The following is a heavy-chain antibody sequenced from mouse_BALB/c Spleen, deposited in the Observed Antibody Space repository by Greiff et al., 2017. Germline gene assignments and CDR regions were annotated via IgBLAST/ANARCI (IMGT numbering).Heavy chain of an antibody. CDR1: GYTFTEYT. D-gene: IGHD1-1*01. CDR2: INPNNGGT. Sequence: VQLKQSGPELVKPGASVKISCKTSGYTFTEYTMHWVKQSHGKSLEWIGGINPNNGGTSYNQKFKGKATLTVDKSSSTAYMELRSLTSEDSAVYYCARNPNYYGSSHYYAMDYWGQGTSVTVSS. V-gene: IGHV1-18*01. CDR3: ARNPNYYGSSHYYAMDY. J-gene: IGHJ4*01.